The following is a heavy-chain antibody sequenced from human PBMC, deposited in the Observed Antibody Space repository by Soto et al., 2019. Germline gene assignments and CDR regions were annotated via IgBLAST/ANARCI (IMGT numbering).Heavy chain of an antibody. D-gene: IGHD3-10*01. V-gene: IGHV4-30-4*01. CDR3: ARAVLRMASPFDY. CDR1: GGSISSGDYY. J-gene: IGHJ4*02. CDR2: IYYSGST. Sequence: QVQLQESGPGLVKPSQTLSLTCTVSGGSISSGDYYWSWIRQPPGKGLEWIGYIYYSGSTYYNPSLKGRVTKSVDTSKNQLSLKLSSVTAADTAVYYCARAVLRMASPFDYWGQGTLVTVSS.